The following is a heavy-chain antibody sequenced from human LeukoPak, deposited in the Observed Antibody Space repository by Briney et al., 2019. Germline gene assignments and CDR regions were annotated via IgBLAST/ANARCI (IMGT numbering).Heavy chain of an antibody. CDR1: GGSTRTSTSY. V-gene: IGHV4-39*07. D-gene: IGHD6-6*01. CDR3: ARESSSSRYFMDV. J-gene: IGHJ6*03. Sequence: SETLSPTCSVSGGSTRTSTSYWGWVRQPPGKGLEWIGSIHYSGSTYKNPSLKSRVTISMDTSKSQFSLKVTSLTAADSAVYFCARESSSSRYFMDVWGRGTTVTVSS. CDR2: IHYSGST.